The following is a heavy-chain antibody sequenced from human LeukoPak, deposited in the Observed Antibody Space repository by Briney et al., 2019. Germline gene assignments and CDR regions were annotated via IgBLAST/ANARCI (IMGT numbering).Heavy chain of an antibody. Sequence: ASVKSSCETSGFTFSTYFIHWVRQAPGQGLEWMGVVNPTGGGTAYAQNFQDRVTMTTDTSTTTVYMDLSTLRSDDTAVYYCARVALSPGGYNYFDYWEEGPLLTVSS. CDR3: ARVALSPGGYNYFDY. D-gene: IGHD6-13*01. V-gene: IGHV1-46*01. CDR2: VNPTGGGT. J-gene: IGHJ4*02. CDR1: GFTFSTYF.